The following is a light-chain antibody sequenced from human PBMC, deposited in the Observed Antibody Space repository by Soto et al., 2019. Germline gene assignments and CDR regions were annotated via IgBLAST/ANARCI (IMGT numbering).Light chain of an antibody. CDR1: SSNIGSNY. V-gene: IGLV1-47*02. CDR2: SNN. Sequence: QYVLTQPPSASGTPGQRVTISCYGSSSNIGSNYVYWYQQLPGTAPKLLIYSNNQRPSGVPDRFSGSKSGTSASLAISGLRSEDEADYYCAAWDDSLSGYVFGTGTKLTVL. J-gene: IGLJ1*01. CDR3: AAWDDSLSGYV.